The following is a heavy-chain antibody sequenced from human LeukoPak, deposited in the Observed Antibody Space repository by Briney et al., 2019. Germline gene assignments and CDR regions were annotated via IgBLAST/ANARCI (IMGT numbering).Heavy chain of an antibody. CDR1: GFTFSSYA. Sequence: GGSLRLSCAASGFTFSSYAMHWVRQAPGKGLEWVSVIYSGGSTYYADSVKGRFTTSRDNSKNTLYLQMNSLRAEDTAVYYCAKDREGGSFFDYWGQGTLVTVSS. J-gene: IGHJ4*02. CDR3: AKDREGGSFFDY. CDR2: IYSGGST. V-gene: IGHV3-53*01. D-gene: IGHD1-26*01.